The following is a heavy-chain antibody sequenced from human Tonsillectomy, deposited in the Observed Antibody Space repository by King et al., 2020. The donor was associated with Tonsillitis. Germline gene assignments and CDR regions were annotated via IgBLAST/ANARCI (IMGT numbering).Heavy chain of an antibody. CDR3: ARLSVVVTAMGYYYYYMDV. Sequence: VQLQESGPGLVKPSETLSLTCTVSGGSISSYYWSWIRQPPGKGLEWIGYIYYSGSTNYNPSLKSRVTISVDTSKNQFSLKLSSVTAADTAVYYCARLSVVVTAMGYYYYYMDVWAKGPRSPSP. V-gene: IGHV4-59*01. CDR2: IYYSGST. CDR1: GGSISSYY. D-gene: IGHD2-21*02. J-gene: IGHJ6*03.